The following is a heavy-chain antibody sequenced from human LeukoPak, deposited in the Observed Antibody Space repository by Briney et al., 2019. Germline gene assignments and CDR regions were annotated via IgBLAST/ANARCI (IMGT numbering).Heavy chain of an antibody. J-gene: IGHJ6*02. CDR2: IYSGGST. Sequence: GGSLRLSCAASGFTVSSNYMSWVRQAPGKGLEWVSVIYSGGSTYYADSVKGRFTISRDESKNTLYLQMNSLRAEDTAVYYCAKDVAARMPYYYGMDVWGQGTTVTVSS. V-gene: IGHV3-53*05. D-gene: IGHD6-6*01. CDR1: GFTVSSNY. CDR3: AKDVAARMPYYYGMDV.